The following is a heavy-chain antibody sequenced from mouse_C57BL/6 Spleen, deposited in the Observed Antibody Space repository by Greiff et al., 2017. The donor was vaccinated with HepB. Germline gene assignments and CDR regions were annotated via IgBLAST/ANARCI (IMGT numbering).Heavy chain of an antibody. CDR3: ARDFRPGSSSLYYFDY. J-gene: IGHJ2*01. D-gene: IGHD1-1*01. CDR1: GYTFTSYW. CDR2: IDPSDSET. Sequence: QVQLKQPGAELVRPGSSVKLSCKASGYTFTSYWMHWVKQRPIQGLEWIGNIDPSDSETHYNQKFKDKATLTVDKSSSTAYMQLSSLTSEDSAVYYCARDFRPGSSSLYYFDYWGQGTTLTVSS. V-gene: IGHV1-52*01.